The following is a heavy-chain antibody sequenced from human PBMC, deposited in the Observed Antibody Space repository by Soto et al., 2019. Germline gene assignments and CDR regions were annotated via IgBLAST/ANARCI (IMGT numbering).Heavy chain of an antibody. CDR3: AREGTGTAAFDY. CDR2: IIPIFGTA. J-gene: IGHJ4*02. D-gene: IGHD1-1*01. CDR1: GGTFSSYA. Sequence: QVQLVQSGAEVKKPGSSVKVSCKASGGTFSSYAISWVRQAPGQGLEWMGGIIPIFGTANYAQKFQGRVTITADESTSTAYMELSSLISEDTAVYSCAREGTGTAAFDYWGQGTLVTVSS. V-gene: IGHV1-69*01.